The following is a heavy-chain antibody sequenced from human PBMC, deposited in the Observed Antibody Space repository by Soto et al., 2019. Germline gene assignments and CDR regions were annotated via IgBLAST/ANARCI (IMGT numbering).Heavy chain of an antibody. CDR2: ISGSGGST. Sequence: EVQLLESGGGLVQPGGSLRLSCAASGFTFSSYAMSWVRQAPGKGLEWVSAISGSGGSTYYADSVKGRFTISRDNSKNTLYLQMNSLRAEDTAVFYCAKPQEGGYDGGTFDYWGQGTLVTVSS. J-gene: IGHJ4*02. V-gene: IGHV3-23*01. CDR3: AKPQEGGYDGGTFDY. CDR1: GFTFSSYA. D-gene: IGHD5-12*01.